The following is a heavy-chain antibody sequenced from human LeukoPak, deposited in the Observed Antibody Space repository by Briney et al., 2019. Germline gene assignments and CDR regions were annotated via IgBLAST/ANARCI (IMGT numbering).Heavy chain of an antibody. V-gene: IGHV1-18*01. J-gene: IGHJ6*03. Sequence: ASVKASCKASGYTFTSYGTSWVRQAPGHGLEWMGWISSYNGNTNYAQKLQGRVTMTTDTSTSTAYMELRSLRSDDTAVYYCARWAQPYHYYYMDVWGKGTTVTISS. CDR2: ISSYNGNT. CDR3: ARWAQPYHYYYMDV. CDR1: GYTFTSYG.